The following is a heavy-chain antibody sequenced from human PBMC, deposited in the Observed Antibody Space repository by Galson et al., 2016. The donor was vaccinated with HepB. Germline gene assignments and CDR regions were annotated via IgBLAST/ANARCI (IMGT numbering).Heavy chain of an antibody. CDR1: GFTFDDYA. V-gene: IGHV3-9*01. CDR2: ISWNSGAI. Sequence: SLRLSCAAPGFTFDDYAMHWVRQAPGKGLEWVSGISWNSGAIGYADSVKGRFTVSRDNAKNSLYLQMNSLRAEDTALYYCAKDIGRGTSYYFYGMDVWGKGTTVTVSS. J-gene: IGHJ6*04. D-gene: IGHD3/OR15-3a*01. CDR3: AKDIGRGTSYYFYGMDV.